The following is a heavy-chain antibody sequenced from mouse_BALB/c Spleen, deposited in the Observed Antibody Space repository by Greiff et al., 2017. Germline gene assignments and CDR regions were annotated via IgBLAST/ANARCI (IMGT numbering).Heavy chain of an antibody. CDR2: IWGDGST. V-gene: IGHV2-3*01. CDR3: AKVGLRRGADY. D-gene: IGHD2-4*01. Sequence: QVQLQQSGPGLVQPSQSLSITCTVSGFSLTSYGVHWVRQSPGKGLEWLGVIWGDGSTNYHSALISRLSISKDNSKSQVFLKLNSLQTDDTATYYCAKVGLRRGADYWGQGTTLTVSS. J-gene: IGHJ2*01. CDR1: GFSLTSYG.